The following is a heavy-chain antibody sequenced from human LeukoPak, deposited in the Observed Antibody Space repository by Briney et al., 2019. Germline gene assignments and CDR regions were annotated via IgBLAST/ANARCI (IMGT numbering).Heavy chain of an antibody. Sequence: SETLSLTCTVSGGSIGNYYWSWLRQPPGKGLEWIGYIYFSGTTNINPSLKSRVTISVDMSKNQFSLKLSSVTAADTAVYYCARVIFGVARIDYWGQGTLVTVSS. CDR2: IYFSGTT. V-gene: IGHV4-59*12. D-gene: IGHD3-3*02. J-gene: IGHJ4*02. CDR3: ARVIFGVARIDY. CDR1: GGSIGNYY.